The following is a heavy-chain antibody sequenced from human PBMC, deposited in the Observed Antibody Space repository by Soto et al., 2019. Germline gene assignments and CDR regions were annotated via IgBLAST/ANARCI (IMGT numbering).Heavy chain of an antibody. V-gene: IGHV1-8*01. Sequence: ASVKVSCKASGYTFTSYDINWVRQATGQGPEWMGWMNPNSGNTGYAQKFQGRVTMTRNTSISTAYMELSSLRSEDTAVYYCARGRSGANYYSGPRDYWGQGTLVTVSS. J-gene: IGHJ4*02. D-gene: IGHD2-21*02. CDR3: ARGRSGANYYSGPRDY. CDR1: GYTFTSYD. CDR2: MNPNSGNT.